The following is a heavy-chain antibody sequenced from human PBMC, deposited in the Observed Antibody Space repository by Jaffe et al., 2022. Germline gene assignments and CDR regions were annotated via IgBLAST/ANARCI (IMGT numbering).Heavy chain of an antibody. V-gene: IGHV3-49*03. Sequence: EVQLVESGGGLVQPGRSLRLSCTASGFTFGDYAMSWFRQAPGKGLEWVGFIRSKAYGGTTEYAASVKGRFTISRDDSKSIAYLQMNSLKTEDTAVYYCTRVGTGIAAAGQTVGDDAFDIWGQGTMVTVSS. CDR1: GFTFGDYA. D-gene: IGHD6-13*01. CDR3: TRVGTGIAAAGQTVGDDAFDI. J-gene: IGHJ3*02. CDR2: IRSKAYGGTT.